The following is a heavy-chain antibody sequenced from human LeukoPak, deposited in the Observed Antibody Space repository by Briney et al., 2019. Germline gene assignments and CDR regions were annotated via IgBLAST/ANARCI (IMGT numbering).Heavy chain of an antibody. CDR2: ISYSGGP. D-gene: IGHD3-9*01. CDR3: ASGDILTGYYLAVY. V-gene: IGHV4-59*08. CDR1: GDSISSYH. Sequence: SETLSLTCTVSGDSISSYHWSWIRQPPGKGLEWIGYISYSGGPNYNPSHKSRVTISVDTSKNQFSLKLSSVTAADTAVYYCASGDILTGYYLAVYWGQGTLVTVSS. J-gene: IGHJ4*02.